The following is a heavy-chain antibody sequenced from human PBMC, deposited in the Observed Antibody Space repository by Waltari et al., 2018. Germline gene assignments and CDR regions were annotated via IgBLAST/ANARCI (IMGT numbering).Heavy chain of an antibody. Sequence: QVQLVESGGGVVQPGRSLRLSCAASGFTFSSYGMHWVRQAPGKGLGWVAVIWYDGSNKYYADSGKGRFTISRDNSKNTLYLQMNSLRAEDTAVYYCASGLGELLNWGQGTLVTVSS. CDR1: GFTFSSYG. D-gene: IGHD3-10*01. CDR3: ASGLGELLN. J-gene: IGHJ4*02. CDR2: IWYDGSNK. V-gene: IGHV3-33*01.